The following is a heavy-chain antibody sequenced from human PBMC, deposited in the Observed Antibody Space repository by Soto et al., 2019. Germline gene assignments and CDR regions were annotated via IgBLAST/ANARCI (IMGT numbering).Heavy chain of an antibody. D-gene: IGHD2-2*01. CDR1: GGSFSGYY. CDR2: INHSGST. V-gene: IGHV4-34*01. CDR3: ARIPLGYCSSTSCRDAFDI. J-gene: IGHJ3*02. Sequence: QVQLQQWGAGLLKPSETLSLTCAVYGGSFSGYYWSWIRQPPGKGLEWIGEINHSGSTNYNPSLKSRVTISVDTSKNPFSLKLSSVTAADTAVYYCARIPLGYCSSTSCRDAFDIWGQGTMVTVSS.